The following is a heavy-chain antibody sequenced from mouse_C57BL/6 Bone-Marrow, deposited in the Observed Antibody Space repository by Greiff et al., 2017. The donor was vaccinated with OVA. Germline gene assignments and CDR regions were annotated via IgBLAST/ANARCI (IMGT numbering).Heavy chain of an antibody. V-gene: IGHV1-54*01. CDR2: INPGSGGT. CDR3: ARRGYGSSYLYYFDY. CDR1: GYAFTNYL. J-gene: IGHJ2*01. D-gene: IGHD1-1*01. Sequence: VKLQQSGAELVRPGTSVKVSCKASGYAFTNYLIEWVKQRPGQGLEWIGVINPGSGGTNYNEKFKGKATLTADKSSSTAYMQLSSLTSEDSAVYFCARRGYGSSYLYYFDYWGQGTTLTVSS.